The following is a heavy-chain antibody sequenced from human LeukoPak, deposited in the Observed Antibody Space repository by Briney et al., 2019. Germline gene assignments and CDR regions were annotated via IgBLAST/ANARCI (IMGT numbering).Heavy chain of an antibody. D-gene: IGHD1-7*01. CDR2: IDYSGST. J-gene: IGHJ4*02. CDR1: GGSISSYY. CDR3: ARGNWNYVLDY. V-gene: IGHV4-59*12. Sequence: SETLSLTCTVSGGSISSYYWSWIRQPPGKGLEWIGYIDYSGSTNYNPSLKSRVTISVDTSKNQFSLKVSSVTAADTAVYYCARGNWNYVLDYWGQGTLVIVSS.